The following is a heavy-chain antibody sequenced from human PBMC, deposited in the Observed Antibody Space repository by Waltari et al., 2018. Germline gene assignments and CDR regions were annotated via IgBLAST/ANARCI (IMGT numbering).Heavy chain of an antibody. CDR1: GNSITESP. V-gene: IGHV1-24*01. D-gene: IGHD4-17*01. Sequence: QVQLVQSEAEVMKPGASVKVYCKVSGNSITESPMHWVRQAPGKGLEWMGSFDPEDGEGTYAQGVLDRFTMTEDRSTNTAYMELSSLRLEDTAVYYCATGGDYDEYALHYFRGLDVWGQGTTVIVAS. CDR3: ATGGDYDEYALHYFRGLDV. CDR2: FDPEDGEG. J-gene: IGHJ6*02.